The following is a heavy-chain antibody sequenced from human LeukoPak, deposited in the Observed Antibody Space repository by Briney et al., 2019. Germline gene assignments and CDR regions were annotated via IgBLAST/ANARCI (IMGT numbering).Heavy chain of an antibody. Sequence: PSETLSLTCTVSGGSVSSGSYYWSWIRQPPGKGLEWIGYIYYSGSTNYNPSLKSRVTISVDTSKNQFSLKLSSVTAADTAVYYCMAVGYYRYYYYMDVWGKGTTVTVSS. J-gene: IGHJ6*03. CDR3: MAVGYYRYYYYMDV. CDR1: GGSVSSGSYY. V-gene: IGHV4-61*01. D-gene: IGHD1-26*01. CDR2: IYYSGST.